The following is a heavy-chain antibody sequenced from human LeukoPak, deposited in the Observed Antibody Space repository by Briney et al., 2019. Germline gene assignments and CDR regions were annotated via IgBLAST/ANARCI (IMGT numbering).Heavy chain of an antibody. J-gene: IGHJ4*02. CDR1: GFTFSTYW. CDR3: ARGYTCGY. V-gene: IGHV3-7*04. CDR2: IKEDGSEI. Sequence: GGSLRLSCAASGFTFSTYWMSWVRQAPGKGLEWVANIKEDGSEINYADSVRGRFTISRDNAKNSLYLQMNSLRAEDTAVYYCARGYTCGYWGQGTLVIASS. D-gene: IGHD5-18*01.